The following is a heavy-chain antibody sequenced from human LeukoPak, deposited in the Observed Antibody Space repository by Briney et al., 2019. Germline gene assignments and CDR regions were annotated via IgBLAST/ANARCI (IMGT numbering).Heavy chain of an antibody. J-gene: IGHJ4*02. D-gene: IGHD2-2*01. V-gene: IGHV1-2*02. CDR2: INPNSGGT. CDR1: GYTFTGYY. Sequence: GALVKVSCKASGYTFTGYYMHWVRQAPGQGLEWMGWINPNSGGTNYAQKFQGRVTMTRDTSISTAYMELSRLRSDDTAVYYCARAADTVVVPAAAIDYWGQGTLVTVSS. CDR3: ARAADTVVVPAAAIDY.